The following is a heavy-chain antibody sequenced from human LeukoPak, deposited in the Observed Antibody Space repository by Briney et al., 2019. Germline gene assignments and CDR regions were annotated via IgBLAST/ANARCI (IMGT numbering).Heavy chain of an antibody. D-gene: IGHD3-10*01. CDR1: GFTFSSYA. Sequence: PGGSLRLSCAASGFTFSSYAMSWVRQAPGKGLEWVSGISGSGISTYYADSVKGRFTISRDNSKNTLYLQINGLRAEDTAVYYCAKVGSIQAYYYGMDVWGQGTTVTVSS. CDR3: AKVGSIQAYYYGMDV. CDR2: ISGSGIST. V-gene: IGHV3-23*01. J-gene: IGHJ6*02.